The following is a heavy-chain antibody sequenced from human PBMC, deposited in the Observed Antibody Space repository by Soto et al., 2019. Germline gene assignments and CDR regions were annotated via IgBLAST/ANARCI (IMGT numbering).Heavy chain of an antibody. D-gene: IGHD3-10*01. V-gene: IGHV1-69*13. CDR3: ARHRPVYYYGAGSLPRDAFDI. CDR2: IIPIFGTA. Sequence: SVKVSCKASGGTFSSYAISWVRQAPGQGLEWMGGIIPIFGTANYAQKFQGRVTITADESTSTAYMELSSLRSEDTAVYYCARHRPVYYYGAGSLPRDAFDIWGKGTTVTVSS. J-gene: IGHJ3*02. CDR1: GGTFSSYA.